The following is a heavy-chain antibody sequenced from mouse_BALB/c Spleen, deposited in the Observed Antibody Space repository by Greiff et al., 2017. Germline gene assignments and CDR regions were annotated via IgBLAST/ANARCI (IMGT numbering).Heavy chain of an antibody. CDR1: GFTFSSFG. V-gene: IGHV5-17*02. J-gene: IGHJ4*01. CDR2: ISSGSSTI. D-gene: IGHD1-2*01. CDR3: ARYSYGYYAMDY. Sequence: EVKLMESGGGLVQPGGSRKLSCAASGFTFSSFGMHWVRQAPEKGLEWVAYISSGSSTIYYADTVKGRFTISRDNPKNTLFLQMTSLRSEDTAMYYCARYSYGYYAMDYWGQGTSVTVSS.